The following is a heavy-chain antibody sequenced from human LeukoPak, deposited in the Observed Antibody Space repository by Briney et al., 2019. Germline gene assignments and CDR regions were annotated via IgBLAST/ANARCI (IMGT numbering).Heavy chain of an antibody. J-gene: IGHJ3*02. V-gene: IGHV3-11*01. Sequence: PGGSLRLSCAASGFTFSVYYMSWIRQAPGKGLEWVSYISSSGSTIYYADSVKGRFTISRDNAKNSLYLQMNSLRAEDTAVYYCARDNYDILTGYHDAFDIWGQGTMVTVSS. CDR2: ISSSGSTI. D-gene: IGHD3-9*01. CDR3: ARDNYDILTGYHDAFDI. CDR1: GFTFSVYY.